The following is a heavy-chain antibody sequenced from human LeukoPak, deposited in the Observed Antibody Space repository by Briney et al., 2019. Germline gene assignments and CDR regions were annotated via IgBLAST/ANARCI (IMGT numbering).Heavy chain of an antibody. D-gene: IGHD6-19*01. V-gene: IGHV3-21*01. CDR1: GFTFSSYS. CDR2: ISSSSSYI. J-gene: IGHJ4*02. CDR3: ASIPNSSGWPDY. Sequence: GGSLRLSCAASGFTFSSYSMNWVRQAPGKGLEWVSSISSSSSYIYYAGSVKGRFTISRDNAKNSLYLQMNSLRAEDTAVYYCASIPNSSGWPDYWGQGTLVTVSS.